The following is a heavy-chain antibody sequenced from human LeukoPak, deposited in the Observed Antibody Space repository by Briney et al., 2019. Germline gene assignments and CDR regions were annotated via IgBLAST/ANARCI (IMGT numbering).Heavy chain of an antibody. Sequence: GGSLRLSCAASGFTFSNCNMNWVRHAPGKGLEWVSSISPSSSSIYYADSVKGRFTISRDNSKNTLYLQMNSLRVEDTAVFYCAKRLGYCSSTSCLPFDYWGQGTLVTVSS. CDR1: GFTFSNCN. CDR3: AKRLGYCSSTSCLPFDY. V-gene: IGHV3-21*04. CDR2: ISPSSSSI. D-gene: IGHD2-2*01. J-gene: IGHJ4*02.